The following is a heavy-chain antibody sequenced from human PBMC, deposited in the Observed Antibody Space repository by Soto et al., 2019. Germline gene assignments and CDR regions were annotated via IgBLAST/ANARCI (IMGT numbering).Heavy chain of an antibody. CDR1: GFTFDDYA. D-gene: IGHD1-20*01. CDR3: AKDITGYDLLTGTTCFAY. CDR2: ISWNSGSI. V-gene: IGHV3-9*01. Sequence: GGSLRLSCAASGFTFDDYAMHWVRQAPGKGLEWVSGISWNSGSIGYADSVKGRFTISRDNAKNSLYLQMSSLRAEDTALYYCAKDITGYDLLTGTTCFAYWGQGTLVTVSS. J-gene: IGHJ4*02.